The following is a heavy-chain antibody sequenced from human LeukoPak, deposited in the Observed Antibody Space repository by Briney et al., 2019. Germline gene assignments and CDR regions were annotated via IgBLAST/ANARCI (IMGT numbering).Heavy chain of an antibody. Sequence: GGSLRLSCAASGFTFSSYWMSWVRQAPGRGLEWVANIKREGSEKYYVDSVKGRFTISRDDAKNSLYLQMNSLRAEDTAVYYCARDRSWRRGYSGYDTNFDYWGQGTLVTVSS. CDR1: GFTFSSYW. CDR3: ARDRSWRRGYSGYDTNFDY. D-gene: IGHD5-12*01. CDR2: IKREGSEK. J-gene: IGHJ4*02. V-gene: IGHV3-7*01.